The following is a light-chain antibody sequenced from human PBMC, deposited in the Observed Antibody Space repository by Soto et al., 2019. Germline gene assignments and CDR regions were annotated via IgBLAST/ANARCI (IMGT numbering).Light chain of an antibody. V-gene: IGLV1-44*01. CDR3: AAWDDSLNGVV. J-gene: IGLJ2*01. Sequence: QLVLTQPPSASGTPGQRVTISCSGSSSNIGSNTVSWYRQLPGTAPKLLIYSNNRRPSGVPDRFSGSKSGTSASLAISGLQSEDEADYYCAAWDDSLNGVVFGGGTKLTVL. CDR2: SNN. CDR1: SSNIGSNT.